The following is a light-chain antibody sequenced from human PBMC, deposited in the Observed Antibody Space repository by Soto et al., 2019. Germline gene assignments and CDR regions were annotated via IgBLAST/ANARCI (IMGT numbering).Light chain of an antibody. CDR3: QQYNNWPRT. CDR2: GVS. J-gene: IGKJ5*01. V-gene: IGKV3-15*01. CDR1: QLFSSN. Sequence: EIVMMQSPATLSVSPGESVTLSCRASQLFSSNLAWYQHKPGQAPRLLIYGVSTRDTGVPDRFSGSASGTEFNLTISSLQSEDFAVYYCQQYNNWPRTFGQGTRLEIK.